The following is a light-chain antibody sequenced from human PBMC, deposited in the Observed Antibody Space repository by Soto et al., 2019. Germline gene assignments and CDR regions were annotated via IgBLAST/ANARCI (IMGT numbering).Light chain of an antibody. J-gene: IGLJ1*01. CDR2: KGT. V-gene: IGLV2-23*01. CDR1: SSDVGAYNS. Sequence: QSVLAQPASVSGSPGQSITISCTGTSSDVGAYNSVSWYQQHPHRAPQVIIYKGTQRPSGVSNRFSGSTSGNAASLTISALQADDEAEYFCCSSASESTYVFGTGTKVIVL. CDR3: CSSASESTYV.